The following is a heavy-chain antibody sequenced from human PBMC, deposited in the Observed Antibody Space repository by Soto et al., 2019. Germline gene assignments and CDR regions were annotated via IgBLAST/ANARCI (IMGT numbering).Heavy chain of an antibody. D-gene: IGHD3-22*01. J-gene: IGHJ2*01. CDR3: ARGYDYYDSSGYYRYGYFDL. CDR1: GFTVSSNY. V-gene: IGHV3-53*01. CDR2: IYSGGST. Sequence: EVQLVESGGGLIQPGGSLRLSCAASGFTVSSNYMSWVRQAPGKGLEWVSVIYSGGSTYYADSVKGRFTISRYKSKNTLYLQRNSLRAEDTAVYYCARGYDYYDSSGYYRYGYFDLWGRGTLVTVSA.